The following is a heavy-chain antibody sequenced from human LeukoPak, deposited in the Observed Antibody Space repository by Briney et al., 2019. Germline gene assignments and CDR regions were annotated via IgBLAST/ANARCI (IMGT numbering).Heavy chain of an antibody. Sequence: GGSLRLSCAASGFTFSNFAMTWVRQSPGKGLERISIITASGGGTYYADSVKGRFTISRDNSKNTLYLQMNSLRAEDTAVYYCAKLGQLPPPYFDYWGQGTLVTVSS. V-gene: IGHV3-23*01. CDR1: GFTFSNFA. D-gene: IGHD1-1*01. CDR2: ITASGGGT. CDR3: AKLGQLPPPYFDY. J-gene: IGHJ4*02.